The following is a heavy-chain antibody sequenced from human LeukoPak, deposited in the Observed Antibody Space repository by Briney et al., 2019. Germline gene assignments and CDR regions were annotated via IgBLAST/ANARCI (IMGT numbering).Heavy chain of an antibody. J-gene: IGHJ4*02. Sequence: ASETLSLTCTVSGGSISSYYWSWIRQPAGKGLEWIGRIYTSGSTNYNPSLKSRVTMSVDTSKNQFSLKLSSVTAADTAVYYCARGLYGSGSSPFGYWGQGTLVTVSS. V-gene: IGHV4-4*07. CDR2: IYTSGST. D-gene: IGHD3-10*01. CDR1: GGSISSYY. CDR3: ARGLYGSGSSPFGY.